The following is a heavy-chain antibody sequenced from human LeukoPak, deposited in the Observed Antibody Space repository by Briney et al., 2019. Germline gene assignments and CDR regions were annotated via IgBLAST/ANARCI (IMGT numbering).Heavy chain of an antibody. CDR2: IKQDGSEK. CDR3: AREGCSGGSCYEDQDYYYYMDV. J-gene: IGHJ6*03. V-gene: IGHV3-7*01. Sequence: GGSLRLSCAASGFTFSSYSMNWVRQAPGKGLEWVANIKQDGSEKYYVDSVKGRFTISRDNAKNSLYLQMNSLRAEDTAVYYCAREGCSGGSCYEDQDYYYYMDVWGKGTTVTVSS. CDR1: GFTFSSYS. D-gene: IGHD2-15*01.